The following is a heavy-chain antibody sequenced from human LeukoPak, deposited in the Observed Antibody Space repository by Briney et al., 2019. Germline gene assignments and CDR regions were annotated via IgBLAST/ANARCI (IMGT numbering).Heavy chain of an antibody. CDR3: AREGAYYDFWSGYRGTGGTCLDY. J-gene: IGHJ4*02. CDR1: GFTFSDYY. Sequence: GGSLRLSCAASGFTFSDYYMSWIRQAPGKGLEWVSYISSSGSTIYYADSVKGRFTISRDNAKNSLYLQMNSLRAEDTAVYYCAREGAYYDFWSGYRGTGGTCLDYWGQGTLVTVSS. CDR2: ISSSGSTI. D-gene: IGHD3-3*01. V-gene: IGHV3-11*04.